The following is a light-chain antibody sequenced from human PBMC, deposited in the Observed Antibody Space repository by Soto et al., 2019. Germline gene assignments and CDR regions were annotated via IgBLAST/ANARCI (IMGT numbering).Light chain of an antibody. CDR1: SSNIGAGYE. CDR3: QSYDSSLSALYV. J-gene: IGLJ1*01. V-gene: IGLV1-40*01. Sequence: QAVVTQPPSVSGAPGQRVTISCTGSSSNIGAGYEVHWYQQLPGTAPKLLIYGNNNRPSGVPDRFSGSKSGTSASQAITGLQAEDEADYYCQSYDSSLSALYVFGTGTKLTVL. CDR2: GNN.